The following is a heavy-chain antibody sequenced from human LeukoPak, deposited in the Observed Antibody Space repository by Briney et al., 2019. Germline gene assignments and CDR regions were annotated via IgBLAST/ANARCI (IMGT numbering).Heavy chain of an antibody. J-gene: IGHJ4*02. D-gene: IGHD3-16*01. CDR2: IYTSGST. CDR3: ARGGQRPLFDY. V-gene: IGHV4-4*07. CDR1: GGSISSYY. Sequence: ASETLSLTCTVSGGSISSYYWSWIQQPAGKGLEWIGRIYTSGSTNYNPSLKSRVTMSVDTSKNQFSLKLSSVTAADTAVYYCARGGQRPLFDYWGQGTLVTVSS.